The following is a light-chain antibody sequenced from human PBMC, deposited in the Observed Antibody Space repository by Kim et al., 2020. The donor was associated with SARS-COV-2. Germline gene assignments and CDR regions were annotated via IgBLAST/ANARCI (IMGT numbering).Light chain of an antibody. Sequence: SSELTQDPAVSVALGQTVRITCQGDSLRRYYASWYQQKPGQAPVLVIYSKNNRPSGIPDRFSGSTSGNTASLTITGAQAEEEADYYCKSRDSSGKVVFGGGTQLTIL. CDR3: KSRDSSGKVV. V-gene: IGLV3-19*01. CDR2: SKN. J-gene: IGLJ2*01. CDR1: SLRRYY.